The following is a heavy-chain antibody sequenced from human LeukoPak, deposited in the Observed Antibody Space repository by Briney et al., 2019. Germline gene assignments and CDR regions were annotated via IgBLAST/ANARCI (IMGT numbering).Heavy chain of an antibody. Sequence: GGSLRLSCAASGFTFSSYAMSWVRQAPGKGLEWVSAISGSGGSTYYADSVKGRFTISRDNSKNTLYLQMNSLRAEDTAVYYCARDSYYGSGSYYKYWGQGTLVTVSS. J-gene: IGHJ4*02. CDR2: ISGSGGST. D-gene: IGHD3-10*01. V-gene: IGHV3-23*01. CDR3: ARDSYYGSGSYYKY. CDR1: GFTFSSYA.